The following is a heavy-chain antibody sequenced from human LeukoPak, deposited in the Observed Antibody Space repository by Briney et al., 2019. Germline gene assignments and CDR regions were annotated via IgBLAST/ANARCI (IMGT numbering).Heavy chain of an antibody. V-gene: IGHV3-33*01. CDR1: GFTFSNYD. J-gene: IGHJ4*02. Sequence: GRSLRLSCATSGFTFSNYDMHWVRQAPGKGLEWVAAVRYDGSNTYYVDSVKGRFTISRDNAKNTLYLQMNSLRAEDTAVYYCAGDSSDWFDCWGQGTLVTVSS. D-gene: IGHD6-19*01. CDR2: VRYDGSNT. CDR3: AGDSSDWFDC.